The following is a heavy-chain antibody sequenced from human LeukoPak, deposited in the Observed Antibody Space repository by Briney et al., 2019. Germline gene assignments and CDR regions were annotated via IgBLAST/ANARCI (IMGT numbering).Heavy chain of an antibody. D-gene: IGHD6-19*01. J-gene: IGHJ4*02. Sequence: GGSLRLSCVASGFTFNNYGMHWVRQAPGKGLEWLALIWYDGSNKYYADSVKGRSTISRDNSKNTFYLQMSSLRAEDTAVYYCAKRDGSGTYHFDSWGQGTLVTVSS. CDR2: IWYDGSNK. CDR3: AKRDGSGTYHFDS. V-gene: IGHV3-33*06. CDR1: GFTFNNYG.